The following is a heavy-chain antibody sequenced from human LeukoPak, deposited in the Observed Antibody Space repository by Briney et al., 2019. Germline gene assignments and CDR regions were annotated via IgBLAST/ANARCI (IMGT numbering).Heavy chain of an antibody. CDR1: GYTFTSYG. CDR2: ISAYNGNT. V-gene: IGHV1-18*01. D-gene: IGHD2-21*02. Sequence: ASVPVSCKASGYTFTSYGISWVRQAPGQGLAWMGWISAYNGNTNYAQKLKGRVTMTTDTSTSTAYMELRSLRSDDTAVYYCARGGPVVVTAIPSDYWGQGTLVTVSS. J-gene: IGHJ4*02. CDR3: ARGGPVVVTAIPSDY.